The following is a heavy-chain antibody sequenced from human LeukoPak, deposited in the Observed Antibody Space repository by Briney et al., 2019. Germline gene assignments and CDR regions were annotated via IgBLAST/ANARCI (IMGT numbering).Heavy chain of an antibody. V-gene: IGHV4-59*01. D-gene: IGHD3-22*01. CDR3: ARGYYDSSGYYLAAY. CDR1: GGSISGYY. J-gene: IGHJ4*02. CDR2: IDYSGST. Sequence: SETLSLTCTVSGGSISGYYWSWIRQPPGKGLEWIGYIDYSGSTNHNPSLKSPVTLSVATSKTQFSLNLSSVNAADTAVYYCARGYYDSSGYYLAAYWGEGALVTVSS.